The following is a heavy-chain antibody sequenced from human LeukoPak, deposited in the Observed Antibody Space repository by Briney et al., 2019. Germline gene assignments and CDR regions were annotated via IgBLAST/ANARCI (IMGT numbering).Heavy chain of an antibody. CDR3: ARDIGAVAGL. D-gene: IGHD6-19*01. J-gene: IGHJ4*02. CDR2: IYYSGST. V-gene: IGHV4-39*07. CDR1: GGSISSSSYY. Sequence: SETLSLTCTVSGGSISSSSYYWGWIRQPPGKGLEWIGSIYYSGSTYYNPSLKSRVTISVDTSKNQFSLKRSSVTAADTAVYYCARDIGAVAGLWGQGTLVTVSS.